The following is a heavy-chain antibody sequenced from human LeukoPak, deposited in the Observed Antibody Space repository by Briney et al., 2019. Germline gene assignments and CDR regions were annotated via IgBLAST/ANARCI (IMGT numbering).Heavy chain of an antibody. J-gene: IGHJ4*02. Sequence: SQTLSLTCTVSGGSISSAGYFWNWIRQYPGKGLEWIGYIYYTGIIYYNPSPKSRVTISADTSKNQFSLTLSSVAAAGTAVLYCVRGLRDTIGYYHFDSWGQGTLVTVSS. D-gene: IGHD3-22*01. CDR3: VRGLRDTIGYYHFDS. CDR2: IYYTGII. CDR1: GGSISSAGYF. V-gene: IGHV4-31*03.